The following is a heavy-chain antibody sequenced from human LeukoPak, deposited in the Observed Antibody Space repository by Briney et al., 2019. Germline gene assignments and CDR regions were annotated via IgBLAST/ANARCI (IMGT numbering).Heavy chain of an antibody. CDR1: GFTFSSYN. V-gene: IGHV3-21*01. D-gene: IGHD1-26*01. J-gene: IGHJ6*03. CDR2: ITSSSRYI. Sequence: PGGSLRLSCAVSGFTFSSYNMNWVRQAPGKGPEWVSSITSSSRYIYYADSVKGRFTISRDNAKSSLYLQMNSLRAEDTAVYYCARDPYSGSYGDYYYYYMDVWGKGTTVTISS. CDR3: ARDPYSGSYGDYYYYYMDV.